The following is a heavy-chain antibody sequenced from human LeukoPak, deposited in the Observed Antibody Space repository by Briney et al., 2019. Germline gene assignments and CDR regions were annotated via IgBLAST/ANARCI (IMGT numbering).Heavy chain of an antibody. Sequence: ASVKVSCKASGYTFTSYDINWVRQATGQGLEWMGWMNPNSGNTGYAQKFQGRVTMTRNTSISTAYMEPSSLRSEDTAVYYCARGDIVATEELDYWGQGTLVTVSS. D-gene: IGHD5-12*01. V-gene: IGHV1-8*01. CDR1: GYTFTSYD. CDR2: MNPNSGNT. CDR3: ARGDIVATEELDY. J-gene: IGHJ4*02.